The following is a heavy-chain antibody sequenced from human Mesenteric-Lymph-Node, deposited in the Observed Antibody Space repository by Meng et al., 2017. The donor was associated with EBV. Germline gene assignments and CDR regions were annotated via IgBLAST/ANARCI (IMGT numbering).Heavy chain of an antibody. CDR1: EFTFSDYT. CDR2: VSGSGGST. Sequence: VGAGGGLGRRGGSRRLSCAASEFTFSDYTMYWVRQAPGKGLEWVSHVSGSGGSTYYADSVKGRFTIYRDNSKNTLYLQMNSLGVGDTAVYYCVKDLAVAGTWGQGTLVTVSS. J-gene: IGHJ5*02. D-gene: IGHD6-19*01. CDR3: VKDLAVAGT. V-gene: IGHV3-23*04.